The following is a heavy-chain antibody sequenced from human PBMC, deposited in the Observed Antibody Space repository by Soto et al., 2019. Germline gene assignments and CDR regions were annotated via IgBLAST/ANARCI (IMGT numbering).Heavy chain of an antibody. J-gene: IGHJ4*02. CDR3: AGSSYDKTSFDY. CDR1: CGSISSYY. D-gene: IGHD3-22*01. V-gene: IGHV4-59*01. Sequence: SETLSLTCTVSCGSISSYYWSWIRQPPGKGLEWIGYIYYSGSTNYNPSLKSRVTISVDTSKNQFSLKLSSVTAADTAVYYCAGSSYDKTSFDYWGQGTLVTVSS. CDR2: IYYSGST.